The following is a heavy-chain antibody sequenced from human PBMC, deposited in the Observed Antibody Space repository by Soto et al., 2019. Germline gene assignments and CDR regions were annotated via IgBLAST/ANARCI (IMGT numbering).Heavy chain of an antibody. CDR2: IYYGGST. CDR1: GGSISSGGYY. CDR3: ARGGYYYENSGQNAYDY. V-gene: IGHV4-31*03. D-gene: IGHD3-22*01. Sequence: SETLSLTCTVSGGSISSGGYYWSWIRQHPGKGLEWIGYIYYGGSTYYNPSLKSRATISGDTSKNQFSLKLSSVAAADTAVYYCARGGYYYENSGQNAYDYWGQGILVTVSS. J-gene: IGHJ4*01.